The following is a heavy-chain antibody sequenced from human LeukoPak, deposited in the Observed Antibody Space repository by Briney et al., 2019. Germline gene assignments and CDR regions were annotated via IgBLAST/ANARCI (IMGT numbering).Heavy chain of an antibody. CDR2: TGSTGVST. V-gene: IGHV3-23*01. CDR1: GFTFSGYA. Sequence: PGGPLRLSCAASGFTFSGYAMNWVRQAPGKGLEWVSATGSTGVSTLYADSVKGRFTVSRDNSKNTLSLQMNSLRAEDTAVYYCAKDPGVVPAHYFDYWGQGILVTVSS. CDR3: AKDPGVVPAHYFDY. D-gene: IGHD2-2*01. J-gene: IGHJ4*02.